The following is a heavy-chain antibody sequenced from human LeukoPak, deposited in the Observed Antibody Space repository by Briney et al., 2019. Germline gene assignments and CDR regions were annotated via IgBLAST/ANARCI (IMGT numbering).Heavy chain of an antibody. Sequence: SETLSLTCTVSGGSISSSSYYWGWIRQPPGKGLEWIGSIYYSGSTYYNPSLKSRVTISVDTSKNQFSLKLSSVTAADTAVYYCARADYDYVWGSYRIRHYLDYWGQGTLVTVSS. CDR2: IYYSGST. D-gene: IGHD3-16*02. CDR1: GGSISSSSYY. J-gene: IGHJ4*02. V-gene: IGHV4-39*07. CDR3: ARADYDYVWGSYRIRHYLDY.